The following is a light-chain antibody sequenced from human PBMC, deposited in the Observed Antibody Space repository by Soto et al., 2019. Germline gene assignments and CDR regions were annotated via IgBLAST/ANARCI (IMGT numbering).Light chain of an antibody. V-gene: IGLV1-44*01. CDR1: SYNIGSNT. Sequence: QYVLTQPPSASGSPGQRVTISCSGSSYNIGSNTVNWYQQLPGTAPKLLIYSNNQRPSGVPDRFSGSKSGTSASLAISGLQSEDEADYYCAAWDDSLKGYVFGTGTKVTVL. CDR2: SNN. CDR3: AAWDDSLKGYV. J-gene: IGLJ1*01.